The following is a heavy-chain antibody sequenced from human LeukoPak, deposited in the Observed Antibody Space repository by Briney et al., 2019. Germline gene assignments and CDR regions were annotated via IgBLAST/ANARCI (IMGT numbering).Heavy chain of an antibody. V-gene: IGHV4-34*01. CDR1: GGSFSGYY. Sequence: PSETLSLTCAVYGGSFSGYYWSWIRQPPGKGLEWIGEINHSGSTNYNPSLKSRVTISVDTSKNQFSLKLSSVTAADTAVYYCARGGIVVVVAATPNWFGPWGQGTLVTVSS. J-gene: IGHJ5*02. CDR3: ARGGIVVVVAATPNWFGP. D-gene: IGHD2-15*01. CDR2: INHSGST.